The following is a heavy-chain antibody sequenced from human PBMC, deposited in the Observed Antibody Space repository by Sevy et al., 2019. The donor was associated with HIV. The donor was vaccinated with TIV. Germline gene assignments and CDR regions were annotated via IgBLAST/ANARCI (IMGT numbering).Heavy chain of an antibody. Sequence: QSQTLSLTCAISGDSVSSNSAAWSWIRQSPSRGLEWLGRTYYRSKWYNDYAVSVKSRITINPDTSKNQFSLQLNSVTPVDTAVYYCARSGVAAAGTGSYWYFDLWGRGTLVTVSS. CDR3: ARSGVAAAGTGSYWYFDL. J-gene: IGHJ2*01. CDR2: TYYRSKWYN. D-gene: IGHD6-13*01. V-gene: IGHV6-1*01. CDR1: GDSVSSNSAA.